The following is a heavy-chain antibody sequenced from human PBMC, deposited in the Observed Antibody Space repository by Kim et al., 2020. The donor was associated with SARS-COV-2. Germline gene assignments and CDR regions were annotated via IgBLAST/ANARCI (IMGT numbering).Heavy chain of an antibody. CDR3: ARDWGTYCGGDCPTLDV. CDR2: IKQDGSEK. Sequence: GGSLRLSCAASGFTFSSYWMSWVRQAPGKGLEWVANIKQDGSEKYYVDSVKGRFTISRDNAKNSLYLQMNSLRAEDTAVYYCARDWGTYCGGDCPTLDVWGQGTTVTVSS. D-gene: IGHD2-21*02. J-gene: IGHJ6*02. CDR1: GFTFSSYW. V-gene: IGHV3-7*03.